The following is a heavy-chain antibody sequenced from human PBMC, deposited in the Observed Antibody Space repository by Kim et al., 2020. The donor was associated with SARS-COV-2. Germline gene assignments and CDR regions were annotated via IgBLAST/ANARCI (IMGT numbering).Heavy chain of an antibody. J-gene: IGHJ1*01. V-gene: IGHV3-23*01. Sequence: GGSLRLSCAASGFTFSSYGMSWVRQAPGKGLEWVSGLRASGAATSYADSVKGRFTVSRDNSKNTLYLEMSSLRADDTAVYYCAKEGVYFANMLGFCQHWGQGTLHSVS. CDR3: AKEGVYFANMLGFCQH. CDR2: LRASGAAT. CDR1: GFTFSSYG. D-gene: IGHD3-9*01.